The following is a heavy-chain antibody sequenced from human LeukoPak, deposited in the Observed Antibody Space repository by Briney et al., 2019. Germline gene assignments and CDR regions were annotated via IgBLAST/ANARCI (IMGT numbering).Heavy chain of an antibody. CDR2: IYYSGST. V-gene: IGHV4-59*01. CDR1: GGSISSYY. Sequence: NPSETLSLTCTVSGGSISSYYWSWIRQPPGKGLEWIGYIYYSGSTNYNPSLKRRVTISVDTSKNQFSLKLSSVTAADTAVYYCAREAYGWTTQENYYYMDVWGKGTTVTVSS. CDR3: AREAYGWTTQENYYYMDV. J-gene: IGHJ6*03. D-gene: IGHD1-1*01.